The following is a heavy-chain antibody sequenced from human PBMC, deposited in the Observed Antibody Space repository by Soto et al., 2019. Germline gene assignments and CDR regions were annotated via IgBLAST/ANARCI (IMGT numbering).Heavy chain of an antibody. CDR3: ARGDRSGWYGAFDI. V-gene: IGHV1-69*01. J-gene: IGHJ3*02. CDR1: GGTFSSYA. D-gene: IGHD6-19*01. CDR2: IIPIFGTA. Sequence: KVSCQASGGTFSSYAISWVRQAPGQGLEWMGGIIPIFGTANYAQKFQGRVTITADESTSTAYMELSSLRSEDTAVYYCARGDRSGWYGAFDIWGQGTMVTVSS.